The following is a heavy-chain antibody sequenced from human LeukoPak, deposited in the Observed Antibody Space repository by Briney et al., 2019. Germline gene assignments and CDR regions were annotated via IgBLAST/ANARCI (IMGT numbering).Heavy chain of an antibody. J-gene: IGHJ4*02. D-gene: IGHD1-26*01. CDR2: IYYSGST. V-gene: IGHV4-59*08. Sequence: PSETLSLTCTVSGGSISSYYWSWIRQPPGKGLEWIGYIYYSGSTNYSPSLKSRVTISVDTSKNQFSLKLSSVTAADTAVYYCARLVKVGATAGTIAGWGQGTLVTVSS. CDR3: ARLVKVGATAGTIAG. CDR1: GGSISSYY.